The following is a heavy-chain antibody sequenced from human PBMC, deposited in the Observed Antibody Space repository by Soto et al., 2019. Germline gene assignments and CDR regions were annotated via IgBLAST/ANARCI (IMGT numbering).Heavy chain of an antibody. V-gene: IGHV4-34*01. CDR3: AREQWLRHYFDY. Sequence: SETLSLTCAVYGGSFSGYYWSWIRQPPGKGLEWIGEINHSGSTNYNPSLKSRVTISVDTSKNQFSLKLSSVTAADTAVYYCAREQWLRHYFDYWGQGTLVTVSS. D-gene: IGHD5-12*01. CDR1: GGSFSGYY. CDR2: INHSGST. J-gene: IGHJ4*02.